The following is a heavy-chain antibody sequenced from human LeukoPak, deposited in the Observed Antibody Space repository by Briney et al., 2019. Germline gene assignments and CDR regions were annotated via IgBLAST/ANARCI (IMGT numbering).Heavy chain of an antibody. CDR2: INPSGGST. CDR1: GYTFTSYY. CDR3: AREETKAGFDP. Sequence: ASVKVSCKASGYTFTSYYMHGVRQAPGQGLEWMGIINPSGGSTSYAQKFQGRVTMTRDTSTSTVYMELSSLRSEDTAVYYCAREETKAGFDPWGQGTLVTVSS. D-gene: IGHD2-8*01. J-gene: IGHJ5*02. V-gene: IGHV1-46*01.